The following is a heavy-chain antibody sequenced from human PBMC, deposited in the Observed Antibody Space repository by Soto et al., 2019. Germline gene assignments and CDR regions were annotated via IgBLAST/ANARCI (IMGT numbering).Heavy chain of an antibody. CDR3: ARLLSGGYCSSSSCYMLDP. V-gene: IGHV4-39*01. D-gene: IGHD2-2*02. J-gene: IGHJ5*02. CDR2: IYYRGNT. Sequence: SETLSLTCTVSGGSIISSSYYWGWIRQPPGKGLEWIGNIYYRGNTYYIPSRKSRVTISVDTSKNQFSLKLSSVTAADTAVYYCARLLSGGYCSSSSCYMLDPWGQGTMVTVYS. CDR1: GGSIISSSYY.